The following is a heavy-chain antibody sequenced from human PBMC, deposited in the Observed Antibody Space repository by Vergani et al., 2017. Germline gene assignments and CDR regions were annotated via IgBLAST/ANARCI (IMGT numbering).Heavy chain of an antibody. Sequence: QVQLQESGPGLVKPAATLSLICAVSGGSISTSNWWTWVRQPPGKGLEWIGKISHDGRTNYNPSLKSRVSIMIDKSKNHFSLYLNSVTAADTAVYFCARSWFGENWFDPWGQGTLFTVSS. V-gene: IGHV4-4*01. CDR1: GGSISTSNW. J-gene: IGHJ5*02. CDR2: ISHDGRT. CDR3: ARSWFGENWFDP. D-gene: IGHD3-10*01.